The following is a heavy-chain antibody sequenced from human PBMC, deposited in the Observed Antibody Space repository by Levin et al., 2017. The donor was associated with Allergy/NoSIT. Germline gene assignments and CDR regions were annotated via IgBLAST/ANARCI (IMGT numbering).Heavy chain of an antibody. CDR1: GFTFSSYA. Sequence: GESLKISCAASGFTFSSYAMHWVRQAPGKGLEWVAVISYDGSNKYYADSVKGRFTISRDNSKNTLYLQMNSLRAEDTAVYYCARSSSDAFERLKLQWLFYYYMDVWGKGTTVTVSS. J-gene: IGHJ6*03. V-gene: IGHV3-30-3*01. D-gene: IGHD6-19*01. CDR3: ARSSSDAFERLKLQWLFYYYMDV. CDR2: ISYDGSNK.